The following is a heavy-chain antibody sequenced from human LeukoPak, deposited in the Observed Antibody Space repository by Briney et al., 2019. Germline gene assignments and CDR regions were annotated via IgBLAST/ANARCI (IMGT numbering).Heavy chain of an antibody. J-gene: IGHJ1*01. V-gene: IGHV4-34*01. CDR2: IHYSGSV. CDR1: GGSFSGYY. CDR3: AKGQWFRAF. Sequence: SETLSLTCAVYGGSFSGYYWTWIRQPPGKGLEWIGEIHYSGSVTYNPSLETRGTISVDTSKNQFSLRINSVTAADTAVYYCAKGQWFRAFWSRGTPVTVSS. D-gene: IGHD3-10*01.